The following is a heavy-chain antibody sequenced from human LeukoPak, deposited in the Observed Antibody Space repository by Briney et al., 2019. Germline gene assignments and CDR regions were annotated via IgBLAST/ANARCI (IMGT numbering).Heavy chain of an antibody. Sequence: GKSLRLSCAASGFSFSRHAMHWVRQAPGKGLEWVSVMYSGGSTYYADSVKGRFTISRHNSKNTLYLEINSLRPDDTAVYYCARGGGDYNPFDYWGQGTLVTASS. CDR2: MYSGGST. D-gene: IGHD4-17*01. J-gene: IGHJ4*02. CDR3: ARGGGDYNPFDY. CDR1: GFSFSRHA. V-gene: IGHV3-53*04.